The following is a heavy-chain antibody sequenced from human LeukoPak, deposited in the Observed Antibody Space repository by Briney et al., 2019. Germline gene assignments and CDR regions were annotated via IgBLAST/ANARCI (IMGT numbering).Heavy chain of an antibody. J-gene: IGHJ5*02. CDR1: GGSFSGYY. D-gene: IGHD6-13*01. CDR2: INHSGST. V-gene: IGHV4-34*01. CDR3: ARRAGWWQQLVGFDP. Sequence: SETLSLTCAVYGGSFSGYYWSWIRQPPGKGLEWIGEINHSGSTNYNPSLKSRVTISVDTSKNQFSLKLSSVTAADTAVYYCARRAGWWQQLVGFDPWGQGTLVTVSS.